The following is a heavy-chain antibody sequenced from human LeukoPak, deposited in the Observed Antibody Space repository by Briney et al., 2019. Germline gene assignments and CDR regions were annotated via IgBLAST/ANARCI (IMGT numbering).Heavy chain of an antibody. J-gene: IGHJ4*02. CDR2: IYSGGST. D-gene: IGHD3-10*01. CDR3: ARERKDYGSGSYYTDY. Sequence: GGSLRLSCAASGFTVSSSYMSWVRQAPGKGLEWVSVIYSGGSTYYADSVKGRFTISRDNSKNTLYLQMNSLRAEDTAVYYCARERKDYGSGSYYTDYWGQGTLVTVSS. CDR1: GFTVSSSY. V-gene: IGHV3-53*01.